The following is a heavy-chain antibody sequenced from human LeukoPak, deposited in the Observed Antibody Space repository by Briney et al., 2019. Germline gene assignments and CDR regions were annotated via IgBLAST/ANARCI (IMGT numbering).Heavy chain of an antibody. CDR2: IIPIFGTA. J-gene: IGHJ6*02. CDR1: GGTFSSYA. CDR3: ARDASGSFIYYYYYYGMDV. V-gene: IGHV1-69*13. D-gene: IGHD3-10*01. Sequence: ASVKVSCKASGGTFSSYAISWVRQAPGQGLEWMGGIIPIFGTANYAQKFQGRVTITADESTSTAYMELSSLRSEDTAVYYYARDASGSFIYYYYYYGMDVWGQGTTVTVSS.